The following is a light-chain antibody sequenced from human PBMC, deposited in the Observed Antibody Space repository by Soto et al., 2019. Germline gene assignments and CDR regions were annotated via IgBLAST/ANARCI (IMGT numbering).Light chain of an antibody. Sequence: EIVLTQSPGTLSLSPGEGATLSCRASLSVSRSNLAWYQQKPGQAPRLLIYGTSSRASGISDRFSGSGSGTDFTPTITRLQPEDFAVYYCQQYDTSRRTFG. CDR3: QQYDTSRRT. V-gene: IGKV3-20*01. CDR2: GTS. CDR1: LSVSRSN. J-gene: IGKJ1*01.